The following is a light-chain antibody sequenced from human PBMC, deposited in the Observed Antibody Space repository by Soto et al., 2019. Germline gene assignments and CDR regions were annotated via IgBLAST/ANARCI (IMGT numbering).Light chain of an antibody. CDR2: GAS. CDR3: QQYSNWPYI. V-gene: IGKV3-15*01. J-gene: IGKJ2*01. CDR1: QSVSSN. Sequence: EIVMTQSQATLSVSPGERATLSCRASQSVSSNLAWYQQKPGQAPRLLIYGASTRATGIPARFSGSGSGTEFTLTISSLQSEDFAVYYCQQYSNWPYIFGQGTKLEIK.